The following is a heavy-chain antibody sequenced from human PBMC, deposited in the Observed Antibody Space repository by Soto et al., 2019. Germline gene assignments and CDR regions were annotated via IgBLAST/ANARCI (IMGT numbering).Heavy chain of an antibody. Sequence: QVQLQESGPGLVKPSETLSLNCTVSGGSISNYYLSWIRQSPGKGLEWIGYINYSGSTNYSPSPKSRVALSVDTSNTQFSLRLTSVTAADTAVYYCARHHFGDTFDNWGQGTLVTVSS. D-gene: IGHD4-17*01. CDR3: ARHHFGDTFDN. CDR1: GGSISNYY. J-gene: IGHJ4*02. V-gene: IGHV4-59*08. CDR2: INYSGST.